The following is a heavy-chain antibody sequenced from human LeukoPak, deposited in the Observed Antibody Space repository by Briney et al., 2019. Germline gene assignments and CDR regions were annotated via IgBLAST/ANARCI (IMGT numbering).Heavy chain of an antibody. CDR3: ARDPFGTSLDY. CDR1: GGTFSSYA. CDR2: TNPNSGGT. J-gene: IGHJ4*02. D-gene: IGHD4-23*01. V-gene: IGHV1-2*02. Sequence: GASVKVSCKASGGTFSSYAISWVRQAPGQGLEWMGWTNPNSGGTNYAQKFQGRVTMTRDTSISTAYMELSRLRSDDTAVYYCARDPFGTSLDYWGQGTLVTVSS.